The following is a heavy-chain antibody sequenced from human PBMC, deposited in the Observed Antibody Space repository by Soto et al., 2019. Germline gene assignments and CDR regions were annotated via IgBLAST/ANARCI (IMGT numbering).Heavy chain of an antibody. Sequence: ASVKVSCKASGYTFTGYYMHWVRQAPGQGLEWMGWINPNSGGTNYAQKFQGRVTMTRDTSISTAYMGLSRLRSEDTAVYYCASTIFGVVITVYVWGQGTTVTVSS. D-gene: IGHD3-3*01. CDR3: ASTIFGVVITVYV. V-gene: IGHV1-2*02. J-gene: IGHJ6*02. CDR1: GYTFTGYY. CDR2: INPNSGGT.